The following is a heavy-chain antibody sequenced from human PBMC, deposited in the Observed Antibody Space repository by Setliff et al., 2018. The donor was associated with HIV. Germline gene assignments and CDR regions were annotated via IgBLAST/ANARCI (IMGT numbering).Heavy chain of an antibody. D-gene: IGHD3-22*01. CDR3: ARDGSPDYYDARDVFDI. Sequence: SSETLSLTCIVTGDSIISGSYYWAWIRQPPGKGLEWIGTIYYTGSTYYNPSLKSRVTISVDTSKNQFSLKLNSVTAADSAIYYCARDGSPDYYDARDVFDIWGQGTMVTVSS. CDR2: IYYTGST. CDR1: GDSIISGSYY. J-gene: IGHJ3*02. V-gene: IGHV4-39*02.